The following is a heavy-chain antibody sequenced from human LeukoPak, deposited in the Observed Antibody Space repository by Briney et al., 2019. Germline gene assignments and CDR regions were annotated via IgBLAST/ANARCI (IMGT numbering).Heavy chain of an antibody. J-gene: IGHJ6*03. CDR1: GGSISSGSYY. V-gene: IGHV4-61*02. CDR2: IYTSGST. Sequence: SQTLSLTCTVSGGSISSGSYYWSWIRQPAGKGLEWIGRIYTSGSTNYNPSLKSRVTISVDTSKNQFSLKLSSVTAADTAVYYCARVRSIGSSWGLARYMEVCGKGTTVTVSS. D-gene: IGHD6-13*01. CDR3: ARVRSIGSSWGLARYMEV.